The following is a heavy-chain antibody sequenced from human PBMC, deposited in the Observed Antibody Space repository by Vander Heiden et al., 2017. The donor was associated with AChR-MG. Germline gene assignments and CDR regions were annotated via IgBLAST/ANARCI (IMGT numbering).Heavy chain of an antibody. CDR2: INNSGST. CDR3: CGSYLDAFDI. J-gene: IGHJ3*02. Sequence: VQLHQWGPGLLKPSETLPLTCAAYGGSVSGYYWSWIRQRPGKGLEWIGEINNSGSTNDNPSLKSRVTISVDTSKNQFSLKLSSVTAADTAVYDCCGSYLDAFDIWGQGTMVTVSS. D-gene: IGHD2-21*01. V-gene: IGHV4-34*01. CDR1: GGSVSGYY.